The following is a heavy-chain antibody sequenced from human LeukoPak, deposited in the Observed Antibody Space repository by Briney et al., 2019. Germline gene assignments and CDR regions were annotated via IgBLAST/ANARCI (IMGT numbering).Heavy chain of an antibody. CDR3: VRAAGSSSWST. V-gene: IGHV4-59*01. Sequence: SETLSLTCTVSGGSISSYYWSWIRQPPGKGLEWIGYVYYSGSTNYNPSLKSRVYISVDTSKNQFSLKLRSVTAADTAVYYCVRAAGSSSWSTWGQGALVAVSS. CDR2: VYYSGST. D-gene: IGHD6-13*01. J-gene: IGHJ5*02. CDR1: GGSISSYY.